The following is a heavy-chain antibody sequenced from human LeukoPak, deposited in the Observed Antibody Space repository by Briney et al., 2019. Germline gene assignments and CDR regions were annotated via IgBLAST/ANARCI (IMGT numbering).Heavy chain of an antibody. D-gene: IGHD6-13*01. J-gene: IGHJ4*02. Sequence: NTSETLSLTCTVSGGSISSGGYYWSWIRQPPGKGLEWIGYIYRSGSTYYNPSLKSRVTISVDRSKNQFSLKLSSVTAADTAVYYCARDKQQLDYWGQGTLVTVSS. CDR3: ARDKQQLDY. V-gene: IGHV4-30-2*01. CDR2: IYRSGST. CDR1: GGSISSGGYY.